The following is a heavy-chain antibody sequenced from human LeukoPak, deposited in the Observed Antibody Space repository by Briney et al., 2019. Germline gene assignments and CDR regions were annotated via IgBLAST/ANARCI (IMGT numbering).Heavy chain of an antibody. D-gene: IGHD2-8*01. CDR1: GFTFSSYE. CDR2: ISSSGSTI. V-gene: IGHV3-48*03. J-gene: IGHJ4*02. CDR3: AKGGIVLMVYAYFDY. Sequence: GGSLRLSCAASGFTFSSYEMNWVRQAPGKGLEWVSYISSSGSTIYYADSVKGRFTISRDNAKNSLYLQMNSLRAEDTAVYYCAKGGIVLMVYAYFDYWGQGTLVTVSS.